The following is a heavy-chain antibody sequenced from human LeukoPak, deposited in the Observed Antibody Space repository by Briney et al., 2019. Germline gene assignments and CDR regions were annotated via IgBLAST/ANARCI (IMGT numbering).Heavy chain of an antibody. V-gene: IGHV1-2*02. CDR1: GYSFIGYY. J-gene: IGHJ5*02. CDR2: INPNSGGT. CDR3: ARDLEYYYGSGRSDWFDP. D-gene: IGHD3-10*01. Sequence: ASVKVSCKASGYSFIGYYMHWVRQAPGQGLEWMGWINPNSGGTNYAQKFQGRVTMTRDTSISTAYMELSRLRSDDTAVYYCARDLEYYYGSGRSDWFDPWGQGTLVTVSS.